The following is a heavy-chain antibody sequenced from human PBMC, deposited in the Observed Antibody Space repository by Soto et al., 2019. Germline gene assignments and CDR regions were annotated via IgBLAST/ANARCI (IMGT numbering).Heavy chain of an antibody. Sequence: QVQLQQWGAGLLKPSETLSLTCAVYGGSFSGYYWSWIRQPPGKGLEWIGEINHSGSTNYNPSLKSRVTISVDASMNQFSLKLSSVPAADTAVYYCARGRITMVRGRDWFDPWGQGTLVPVSS. J-gene: IGHJ5*02. CDR1: GGSFSGYY. CDR2: INHSGST. D-gene: IGHD3-10*01. CDR3: ARGRITMVRGRDWFDP. V-gene: IGHV4-34*01.